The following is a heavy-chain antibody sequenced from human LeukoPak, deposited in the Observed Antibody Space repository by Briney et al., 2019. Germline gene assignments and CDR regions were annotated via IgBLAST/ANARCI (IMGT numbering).Heavy chain of an antibody. CDR2: ISSSGTPK. CDR3: VRDDGHHWFDF. V-gene: IGHV3-11*01. Sequence: GGSLRLSCGASGFIFSDYYMSWIRQAPGKGLEWISYISSSGTPKYYADSVKGRFTISRDNAKKPLFLQMNSLRDEDTAVYYCVRDDGHHWFDFWGQGTLVTVSS. J-gene: IGHJ4*02. D-gene: IGHD1-1*01. CDR1: GFIFSDYY.